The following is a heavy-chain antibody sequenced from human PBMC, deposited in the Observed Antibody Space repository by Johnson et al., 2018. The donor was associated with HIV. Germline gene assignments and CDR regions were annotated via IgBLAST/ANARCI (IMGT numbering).Heavy chain of an antibody. J-gene: IGHJ3*02. CDR2: ISYDGSNK. CDR3: ARAAAAATDAFDI. CDR1: GFTFSSYA. D-gene: IGHD6-13*01. Sequence: QVQLVESGGGVVQPGRSLRLSCAASGFTFSSYAMHWVRQAPGKGLEWVALISYDGSNKYYADSVKGQFTISRDNSKNTLYLQMNSLRAEDTAVYYCARAAAAATDAFDIWGQGTMVTVSS. V-gene: IGHV3-30-3*01.